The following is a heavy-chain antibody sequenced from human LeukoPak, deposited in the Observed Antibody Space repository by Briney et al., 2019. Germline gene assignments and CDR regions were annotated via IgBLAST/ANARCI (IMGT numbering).Heavy chain of an antibody. D-gene: IGHD6-19*01. Sequence: GASLKISXKGSGYSFTSYWIGWVRQMPGKGLEWMGIIYPGDSDTRYSPSFQGQVTISADKSISTAYLQWSSLKASDTAMYYCARGGIAVANSNWFDPWGQGTLVTVSS. CDR1: GYSFTSYW. CDR3: ARGGIAVANSNWFDP. CDR2: IYPGDSDT. V-gene: IGHV5-51*01. J-gene: IGHJ5*02.